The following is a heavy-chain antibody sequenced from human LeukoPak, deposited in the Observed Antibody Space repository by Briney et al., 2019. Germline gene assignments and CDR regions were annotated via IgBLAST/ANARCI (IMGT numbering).Heavy chain of an antibody. J-gene: IGHJ4*02. D-gene: IGHD3-22*01. CDR3: ARAGYYYDTMGET. CDR2: IYTSGST. Sequence: SETLSLTCTVSGGSISSYYWSWIRQPAGKGLEWIGRIYTSGSTNYNPSLKSRVTISVDTSKNQFSLNLTSVTAADTAVYYCARAGYYYDTMGETWGQGILVTVSS. CDR1: GGSISSYY. V-gene: IGHV4-4*07.